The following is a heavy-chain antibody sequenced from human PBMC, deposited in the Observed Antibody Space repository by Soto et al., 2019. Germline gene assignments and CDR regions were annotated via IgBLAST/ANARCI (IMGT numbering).Heavy chain of an antibody. CDR1: RYTFTSYG. V-gene: IGHV1-18*01. D-gene: IGHD2-15*01. J-gene: IGHJ3*02. CDR3: AADEPEDIVVVVAAGKGGAFDI. Sequence: ASVKIACKSSRYTFTSYGIRWVRKAPGQGLEWIGWIGADNGNTNYAQKLQERVTITTDMSTSTAYMELSSLRSEDTAVYYCAADEPEDIVVVVAAGKGGAFDIWGQGTMVTVSS. CDR2: IGADNGNT.